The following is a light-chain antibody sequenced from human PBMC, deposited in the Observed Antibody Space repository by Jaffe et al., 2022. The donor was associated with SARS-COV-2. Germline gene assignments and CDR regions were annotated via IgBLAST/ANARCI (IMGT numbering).Light chain of an antibody. V-gene: IGLV1-51*01. CDR1: SSNIANNF. CDR2: DNN. CDR3: ATWDYSLSAGV. Sequence: QSVLTQPPSVSAAPGQKVTVSCSGGSSNIANNFVSWYQQLPGTAPKLLIYDNNKRPSGIPDRFSGSKSGTSATLGITGLQTGDEADYYCATWDYSLSAGVFGGGTKLTVL. J-gene: IGLJ2*01.